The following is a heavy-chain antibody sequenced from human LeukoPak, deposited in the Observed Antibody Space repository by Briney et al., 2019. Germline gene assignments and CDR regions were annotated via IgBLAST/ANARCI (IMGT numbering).Heavy chain of an antibody. CDR2: IYYSGST. CDR1: GGSISSGGYY. Sequence: PSETLSLTCTVSGGSISSGGYYWSWTRQHPGKGLEWIGYIYYSGSTYYNPSLKSRVTISGDTSKNQFSLKLSSVTAADTPVYYCASPYYDFWSGYYGTPSWFDPWGQGTLVPVSS. V-gene: IGHV4-31*03. CDR3: ASPYYDFWSGYYGTPSWFDP. D-gene: IGHD3-3*01. J-gene: IGHJ5*02.